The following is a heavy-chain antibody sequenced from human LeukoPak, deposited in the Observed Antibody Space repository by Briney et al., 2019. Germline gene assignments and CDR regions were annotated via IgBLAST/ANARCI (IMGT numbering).Heavy chain of an antibody. CDR3: ARESEGVTFDY. D-gene: IGHD5-18*01. J-gene: IGHJ4*02. Sequence: GGSLRLSCAASGFTFSSYWMNWVRQAPGKGLVWVSRITSDGSSTTYADSVKGRFSISRDNAKNTLYLQMNSLRAEDTAVYYCARESEGVTFDYWGQGTLVTVSS. V-gene: IGHV3-74*01. CDR2: ITSDGSST. CDR1: GFTFSSYW.